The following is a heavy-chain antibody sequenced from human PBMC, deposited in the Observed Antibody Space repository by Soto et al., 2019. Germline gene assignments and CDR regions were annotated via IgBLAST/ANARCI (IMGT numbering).Heavy chain of an antibody. CDR2: MNPNSGNT. CDR3: ARLYYYDILTGTYYYYMDV. D-gene: IGHD3-9*01. Sequence: QVQLVQSGAEVKKPGASVKVSCKASGYTFTSYDINWVRQATGQGLEWMGWMNPNSGNTGYAQKFQGRVTMTRNTSLSTAYMELSSLRSEDTAVYYCARLYYYDILTGTYYYYMDVWGKGTTVTVSS. J-gene: IGHJ6*03. CDR1: GYTFTSYD. V-gene: IGHV1-8*01.